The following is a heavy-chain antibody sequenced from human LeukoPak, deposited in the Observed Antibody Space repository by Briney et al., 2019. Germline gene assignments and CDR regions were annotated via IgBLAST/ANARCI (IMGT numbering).Heavy chain of an antibody. CDR2: IYLRGNT. J-gene: IGHJ4*02. V-gene: IGHV4-4*02. CDR3: ARPGIVGATPSYFDY. D-gene: IGHD1-26*01. Sequence: PSGTLSLTFAISGGSISSSNWWTWVRQPPGKGLEWVGEIYLRGNTNYNPSLESRVTISVDTSKNQFSLKLSSVTAADTAVYYCARPGIVGATPSYFDYWGQGTLVTVSS. CDR1: GGSISSSNW.